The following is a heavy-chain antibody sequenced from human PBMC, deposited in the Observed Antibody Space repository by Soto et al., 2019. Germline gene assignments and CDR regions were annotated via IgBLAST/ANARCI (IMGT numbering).Heavy chain of an antibody. CDR2: IDPSDSYT. V-gene: IGHV5-10-1*01. CDR1: GYSFTSYW. J-gene: IGHJ3*02. CDR3: ARQVGDYYDSSGYHDAFDI. Sequence: PGEALKISCKGSGYSFTSYWISWVRQMPGKGLEWMGRIDPSDSYTNYSPSFQGHVTISADKSISTAYLQWSSLKASDTAMYYCARQVGDYYDSSGYHDAFDIWGQGTMVTVSS. D-gene: IGHD3-22*01.